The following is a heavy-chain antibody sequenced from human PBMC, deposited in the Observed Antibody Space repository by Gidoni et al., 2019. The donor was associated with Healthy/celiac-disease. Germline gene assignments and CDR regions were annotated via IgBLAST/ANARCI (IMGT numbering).Heavy chain of an antibody. Sequence: EVPLVESGGGLVQPGGSLSLSCSASGFTFSSYSMNWVRQAPGKGLEWVSYISSSSSTIYYADSVKGRFTISRDNAKNSLYLQMNSLRDEDTAVDYCARDILTGYRPYYFDYWGQGTLVTVSS. V-gene: IGHV3-48*02. J-gene: IGHJ4*02. CDR1: GFTFSSYS. CDR3: ARDILTGYRPYYFDY. D-gene: IGHD3-9*01. CDR2: ISSSSSTI.